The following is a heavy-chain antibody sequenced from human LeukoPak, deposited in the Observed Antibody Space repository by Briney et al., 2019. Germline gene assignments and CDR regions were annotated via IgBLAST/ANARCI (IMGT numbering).Heavy chain of an antibody. CDR1: GGTFSSYA. D-gene: IGHD2-21*02. J-gene: IGHJ6*03. V-gene: IGHV1-69*13. Sequence: GASVKVSCKASGGTFSSYAISWVRQAPGQGLEWMGGIIPIFGTANYAQKFQGRVTITADESTSTVYMELSSLRSEDTAVYYCARARGGDRYYYYYMDVWGKGTTVTVSS. CDR2: IIPIFGTA. CDR3: ARARGGDRYYYYYMDV.